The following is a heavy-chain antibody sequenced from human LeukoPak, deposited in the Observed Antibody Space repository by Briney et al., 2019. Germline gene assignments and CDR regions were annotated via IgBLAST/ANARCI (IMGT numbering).Heavy chain of an antibody. Sequence: ASVKVSCRASGYTFTSHYMHWVRQAPGQGLEWMGIINPSGGGTSYARKFQGRVTMTRDTSTSTVYMELSSLRSEDTAVYYCARGQDYYDSSGYYWFDPWGQGTLVTVSS. CDR1: GYTFTSHY. J-gene: IGHJ5*02. V-gene: IGHV1-46*01. CDR2: INPSGGGT. D-gene: IGHD3-22*01. CDR3: ARGQDYYDSSGYYWFDP.